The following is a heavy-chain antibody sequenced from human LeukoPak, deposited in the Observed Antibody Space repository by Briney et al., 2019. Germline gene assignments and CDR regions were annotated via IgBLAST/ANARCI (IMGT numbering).Heavy chain of an antibody. CDR2: IYTSGST. CDR3: ARHDVLRYFDY. J-gene: IGHJ4*02. D-gene: IGHD3-9*01. V-gene: IGHV4-61*02. CDR1: GGSISSGSYY. Sequence: PSQTLSLTCTVSGGSISSGSYYWSWIRQPAGKGLEWIGRIYTSGSTNYNPSLKSRVTISVDTSKNQFSLKLSSVTAADTAVYYCARHDVLRYFDYWGQGTLVTVSS.